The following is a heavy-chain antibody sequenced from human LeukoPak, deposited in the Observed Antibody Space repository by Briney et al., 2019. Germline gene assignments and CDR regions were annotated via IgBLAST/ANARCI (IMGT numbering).Heavy chain of an antibody. CDR2: IWYDGSNK. D-gene: IGHD3-22*01. CDR3: ARDLVLGVGNYYDSSGTSA. V-gene: IGHV3-33*01. CDR1: GFTFSSYG. J-gene: IGHJ5*02. Sequence: SGGSLRLSCAASGFTFSSYGMHWVRQAPGKGLEWVAVIWYDGSNKYYADSVKGRFTISRDNSKNTLYLQMNSLRAEDTAVYYCARDLVLGVGNYYDSSGTSAWGQGTLVTVSS.